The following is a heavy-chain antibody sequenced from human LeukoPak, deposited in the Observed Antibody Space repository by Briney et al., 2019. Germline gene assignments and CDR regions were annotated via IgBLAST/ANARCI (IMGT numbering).Heavy chain of an antibody. Sequence: PGGSLRLSCAASEFSVGSNYMTWVRQAPGKGLEWVSLIYSGGSTYYADSVKGRFTISRDNSKNTLYLQMNSLRAEDTTVYYCARGPRGYQNTGGQGTLGTVSS. J-gene: IGHJ4*02. CDR2: IYSGGST. CDR1: EFSVGSNY. V-gene: IGHV3-66*01. CDR3: ARGPRGYQNT. D-gene: IGHD2-2*01.